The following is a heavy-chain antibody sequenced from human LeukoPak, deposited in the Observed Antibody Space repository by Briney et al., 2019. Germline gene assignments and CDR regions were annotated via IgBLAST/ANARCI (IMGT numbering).Heavy chain of an antibody. CDR1: GYTFTSYA. CDR2: IIPIFGTA. Sequence: SVKVSCKASGYTFTSYAISWVRQAPGQGLEWMGGIIPIFGTANYAQKFQGRVTITADESTSTVYMELSSLRSEDTAVYYCARVADYDFWSGYNPFGYWGQGTLVTVSS. J-gene: IGHJ4*02. V-gene: IGHV1-69*13. CDR3: ARVADYDFWSGYNPFGY. D-gene: IGHD3-3*01.